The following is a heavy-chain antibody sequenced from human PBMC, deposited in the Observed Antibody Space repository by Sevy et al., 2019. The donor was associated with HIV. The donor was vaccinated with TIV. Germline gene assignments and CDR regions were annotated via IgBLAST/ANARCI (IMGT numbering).Heavy chain of an antibody. V-gene: IGHV3-48*01. CDR2: LSSSTSTSGI. CDR1: GFTFSSYS. CDR3: ARLGGYWYFDL. J-gene: IGHJ2*01. Sequence: GGSLRLSCAASGFTFSSYSMSWVRQAPGKGLEWVSYLSSSTSTSGIYVTDSVKGRFTISRDNAKNSLDLQMNSLRAEDMAVYYCARLGGYWYFDLWGRGTLVTVSS. D-gene: IGHD2-15*01.